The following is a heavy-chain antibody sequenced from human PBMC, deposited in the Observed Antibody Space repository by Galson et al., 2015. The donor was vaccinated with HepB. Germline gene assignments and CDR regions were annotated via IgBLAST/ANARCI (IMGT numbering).Heavy chain of an antibody. V-gene: IGHV3-30-3*01. CDR1: GFTFSSYA. Sequence: SLRLSCAASGFTFSSYAMHWVRQAPGKGLEWVAVISYDGSNKYYADSVKGRFTISRDNSKNTLYLQMNSLRAEDTAVYDCARGGYCSGGSCYNWYFDLWGRGTLVTVSS. J-gene: IGHJ2*01. CDR2: ISYDGSNK. D-gene: IGHD2-15*01. CDR3: ARGGYCSGGSCYNWYFDL.